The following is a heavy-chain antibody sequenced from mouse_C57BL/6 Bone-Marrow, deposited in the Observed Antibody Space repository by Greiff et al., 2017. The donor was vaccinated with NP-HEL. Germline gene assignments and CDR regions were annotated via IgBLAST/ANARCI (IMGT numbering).Heavy chain of an antibody. CDR3: AREGLLPYYYAMDY. CDR1: GYTFTSYW. Sequence: QVQLKQPGAELVMPGASVKLSCKASGYTFTSYWMHWVKQRPGQGLEWIGEIDPSASYTNYNQKFKGKSTLTVDKSSSTAYMQLSSLTSEDSAVYYCAREGLLPYYYAMDYWGQGTSVTVSS. D-gene: IGHD2-3*01. J-gene: IGHJ4*01. CDR2: IDPSASYT. V-gene: IGHV1-69*01.